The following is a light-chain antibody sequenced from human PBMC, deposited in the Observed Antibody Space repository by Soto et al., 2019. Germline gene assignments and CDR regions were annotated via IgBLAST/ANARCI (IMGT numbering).Light chain of an antibody. CDR1: DYYVGRYSS. CDR3: LAYTGGPTGF. V-gene: IGLV2-14*03. J-gene: IGLJ1*01. CDR2: HVT. Sequence: SALTPPAPLAWALWQANTLSRPRGDYYVGRYSSVSWYQQHPDQAPKLIIYHVTNRPSGVSNRFSGSKSGDTASLTISGLQADDEADYYCLAYTGGPTGFFGSGTKATVL.